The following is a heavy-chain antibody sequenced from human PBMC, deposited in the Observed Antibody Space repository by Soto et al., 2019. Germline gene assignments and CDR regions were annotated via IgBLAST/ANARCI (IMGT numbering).Heavy chain of an antibody. D-gene: IGHD2-2*01. CDR1: GGSISSGGYS. CDR3: ARHSATSSRDY. CDR2: IYHSGST. V-gene: IGHV4-30-2*01. J-gene: IGHJ4*02. Sequence: PSETLSLTCAVSGGSISSGGYSWSWIRQPPGKGLEWIGYIYHSGSTYYNPSLKSRVTISVDTSKNQFSLNLSSVTAADTAVYYCARHSATSSRDYWCPEILLT.